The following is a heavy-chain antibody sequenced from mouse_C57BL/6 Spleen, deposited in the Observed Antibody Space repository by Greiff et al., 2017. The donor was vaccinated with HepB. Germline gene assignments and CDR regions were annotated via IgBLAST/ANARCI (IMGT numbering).Heavy chain of an antibody. CDR3: AREGYYGSSYPFDY. CDR2: IYPSDSET. D-gene: IGHD1-1*01. V-gene: IGHV1-61*01. J-gene: IGHJ2*01. Sequence: VQLQQSGAELVRPGSSVKLSCKASGYTFTSYWMDWVKQRPGQGLEWIGNIYPSDSETHYNQKFKDKATLTVDKSSSTAYMQLSSLTSEDSAVYYCAREGYYGSSYPFDYWGQGTTLTVSS. CDR1: GYTFTSYW.